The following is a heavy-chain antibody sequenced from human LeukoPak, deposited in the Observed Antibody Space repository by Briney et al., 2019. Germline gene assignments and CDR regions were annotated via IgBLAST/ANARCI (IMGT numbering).Heavy chain of an antibody. Sequence: PSETLSLTCTVSGGSISRYYWSWIRQPPGKGLEWIGYIYYSGSTNYKSSLKSRVTISVDTSKNQFSLKLSSVTAADTAVYYCARDKRVGPRLYYYGMDVWGQGTAVTVSS. CDR3: ARDKRVGPRLYYYGMDV. CDR2: IYYSGST. J-gene: IGHJ6*02. V-gene: IGHV4-59*12. CDR1: GGSISRYY. D-gene: IGHD5-24*01.